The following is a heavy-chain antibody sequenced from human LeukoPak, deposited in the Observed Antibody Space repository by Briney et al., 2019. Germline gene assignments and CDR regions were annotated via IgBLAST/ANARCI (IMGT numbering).Heavy chain of an antibody. J-gene: IGHJ4*02. V-gene: IGHV1-24*01. CDR1: GYTLTELS. CDR2: FDPEDGET. Sequence: ASVKVSCKVSGYTLTELSMHWVRQAPGKGVERMGGFDPEDGETIYAQKFQGRVTMTEDTSTDTAYMELSSLRSEDTPVYYCATLADYYDSSGYYNWYFDYWGQGTLVTVSS. D-gene: IGHD3-22*01. CDR3: ATLADYYDSSGYYNWYFDY.